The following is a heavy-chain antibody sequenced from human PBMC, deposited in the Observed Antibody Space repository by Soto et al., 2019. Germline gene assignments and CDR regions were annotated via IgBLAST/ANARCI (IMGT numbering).Heavy chain of an antibody. V-gene: IGHV1-69*13. Sequence: SVKVSCKASGDTFSSYAISWVRQAPGKGLEWMGKIVPTFGRTNYAQKFQGRLTISADDSTSTAYMELSSLLSEDTAVYYCARDPLSSFAMDVWGQGTTVTVSS. CDR3: ARDPLSSFAMDV. CDR2: IVPTFGRT. D-gene: IGHD3-10*02. CDR1: GDTFSSYA. J-gene: IGHJ6*02.